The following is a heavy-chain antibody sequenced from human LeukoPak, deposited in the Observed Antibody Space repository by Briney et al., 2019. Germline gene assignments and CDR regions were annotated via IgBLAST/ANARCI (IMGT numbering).Heavy chain of an antibody. CDR1: GYTLTELS. J-gene: IGHJ4*02. V-gene: IGHV1-24*01. CDR3: ATGSPSCGGDCYSADY. CDR2: FDPEDGET. Sequence: ASVKVSCKVSGYTLTELSMHWVRQASGKGLEWMGGFDPEDGETIYAQKFQGRVTMTEDTSTDTAYMELSSLRSEDTAVYYCATGSPSCGGDCYSADYWGQGTLVTVSS. D-gene: IGHD2-21*02.